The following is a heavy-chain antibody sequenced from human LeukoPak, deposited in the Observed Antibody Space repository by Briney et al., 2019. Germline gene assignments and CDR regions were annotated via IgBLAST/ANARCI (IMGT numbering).Heavy chain of an antibody. Sequence: PGGSLRLSCAGSGFTFSGYPMNWVRQAPGKGLEWVSFITTSGSATYYADSVKGRFTLYRDNAKNSLYLQMNSLREEDTAVFYCARVRSGYSTDVWGKGTTVIVSS. D-gene: IGHD3-10*01. CDR3: ARVRSGYSTDV. CDR2: ITTSGSAT. V-gene: IGHV3-48*02. J-gene: IGHJ6*03. CDR1: GFTFSGYP.